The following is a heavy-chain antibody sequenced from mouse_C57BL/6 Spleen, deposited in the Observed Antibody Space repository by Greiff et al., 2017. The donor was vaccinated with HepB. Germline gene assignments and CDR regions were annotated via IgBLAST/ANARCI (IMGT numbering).Heavy chain of an antibody. CDR2: FHPYNDDT. Sequence: VKLMESGAELVKPGASVKMSCKASGYTFTTYPIEWMKQNHGKSLEWIGNFHPYNDDTKYNEKFKGKATLTVEKSSSTVYLELSRLTSDESAVYYCARRDYYSNYGFAYWGQGTLVTVSA. D-gene: IGHD2-5*01. CDR1: GYTFTTYP. V-gene: IGHV1-47*01. J-gene: IGHJ3*01. CDR3: ARRDYYSNYGFAY.